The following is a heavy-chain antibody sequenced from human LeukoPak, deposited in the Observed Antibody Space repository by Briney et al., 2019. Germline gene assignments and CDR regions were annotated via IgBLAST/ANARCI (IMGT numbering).Heavy chain of an antibody. CDR3: ARSGYYYGSSGYYYASYFDY. Sequence: GGSLRLSCAASGFTVSSNYMSWVRQAPGKGLEWVSVIYSGGSTYYADSVKGRFTISRDNSKNTLYLQMNSLRAEDTTVYYCARSGYYYGSSGYYYASYFDYWGQGTLVTVSS. CDR2: IYSGGST. CDR1: GFTVSSNY. D-gene: IGHD3-22*01. J-gene: IGHJ4*02. V-gene: IGHV3-53*01.